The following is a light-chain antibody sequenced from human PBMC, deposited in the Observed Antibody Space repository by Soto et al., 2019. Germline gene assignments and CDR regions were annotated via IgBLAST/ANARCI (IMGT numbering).Light chain of an antibody. CDR1: QSVSSN. Sequence: EIVMTQSPATLSVSPGEEATLSCRASQSVSSNLAWYQQKPGQAPSLLIYGVSTRATGIPARFSGSGSGTEFTLTISSLQSGDFAVYYCQPYNNWPQTFGQGTKLEI. CDR2: GVS. J-gene: IGKJ2*01. V-gene: IGKV3-15*01. CDR3: QPYNNWPQT.